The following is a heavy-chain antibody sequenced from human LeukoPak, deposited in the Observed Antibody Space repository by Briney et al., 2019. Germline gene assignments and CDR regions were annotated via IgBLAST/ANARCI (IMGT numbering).Heavy chain of an antibody. D-gene: IGHD6-13*01. CDR1: VGTFIIYA. Sequence: SVKVSCTSSVGTFIIYAISWVRQAPGQGGGWMGGIIPIFGTANYAQKFQGRVTITADESTSTAYMELSSLRSEDTAVYYCAREVGTGSSSWYSYIDYWGQGTLVTVSS. J-gene: IGHJ4*02. CDR2: IIPIFGTA. V-gene: IGHV1-69*13. CDR3: AREVGTGSSSWYSYIDY.